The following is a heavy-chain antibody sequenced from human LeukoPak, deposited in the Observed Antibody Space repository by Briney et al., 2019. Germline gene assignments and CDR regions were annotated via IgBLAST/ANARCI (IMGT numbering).Heavy chain of an antibody. J-gene: IGHJ5*02. D-gene: IGHD2-21*02. V-gene: IGHV4-59*01. Sequence: PSETLSLTCTVSGGSISSYYWSWIRQPPGKGLEWIGYIYYSGSTNYNPSLKSRVTISVDTSKNQFSLKLSSATAADTAVYYCARDPGGDTIHWFDPWGQGTLVTVSS. CDR2: IYYSGST. CDR3: ARDPGGDTIHWFDP. CDR1: GGSISSYY.